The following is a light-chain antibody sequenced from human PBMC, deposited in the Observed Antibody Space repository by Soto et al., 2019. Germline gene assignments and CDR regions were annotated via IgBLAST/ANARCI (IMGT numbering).Light chain of an antibody. CDR2: DVS. Sequence: QSALTQPASVSGSTRQSITISCTETSSDVSTYRYISWYQQHPGKAPKFLIYDVSDRPSGVSNRFSGSKSGNTASLTISGLQAEDEADYYCGAYTNLNTWVFGGGTKLTVL. V-gene: IGLV2-14*03. CDR1: SSDVSTYRY. J-gene: IGLJ2*01. CDR3: GAYTNLNTWV.